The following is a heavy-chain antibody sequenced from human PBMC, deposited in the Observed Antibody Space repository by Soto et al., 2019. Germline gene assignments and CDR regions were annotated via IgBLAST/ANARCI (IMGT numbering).Heavy chain of an antibody. J-gene: IGHJ4*02. CDR1: GFTFDDNA. CDR2: INWKSDI. D-gene: IGHD3-16*01. V-gene: IGHV3-9*01. Sequence: PGGSLRLSCAVSGFTFDDNAMHWVRQAPEKGPEWVSGINWKSDIGYADSVKGRFTISRDNAENSLYLQMNSLRAEDTALYYCAISQDRGGRTTFIYWGQGTQVPVSS. CDR3: AISQDRGGRTTFIY.